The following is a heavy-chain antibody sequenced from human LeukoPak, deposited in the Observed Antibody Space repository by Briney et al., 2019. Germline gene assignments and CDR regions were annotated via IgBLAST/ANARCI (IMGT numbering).Heavy chain of an antibody. J-gene: IGHJ4*02. V-gene: IGHV1-69*01. CDR2: VIPIFGST. CDR3: ARGRDYWTPYFDF. CDR1: GGTFSSYG. D-gene: IGHD3/OR15-3a*01. Sequence: SVKVSCKAPGGTFSSYGVSWVRQAPGQGLEWVGGVIPIFGSTIYGQKFQGRVTISADESTSTAFMDLSSLKSEDTAVYYCARGRDYWTPYFDFWGQGTLVTVSS.